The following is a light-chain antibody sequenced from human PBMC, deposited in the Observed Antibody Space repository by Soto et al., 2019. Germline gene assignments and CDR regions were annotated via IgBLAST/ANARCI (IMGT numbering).Light chain of an antibody. Sequence: DIQMTQSPSSLSASVGDRVTITCRASQSISSYLNWYQQKPGKAPKLLIYAASSLQSGVPSRFSCGGSGTDFNLTISSLQPEDFATYYCQQSYSTLMYTFGQGTKLEIK. CDR3: QQSYSTLMYT. CDR2: AAS. J-gene: IGKJ2*01. V-gene: IGKV1-39*01. CDR1: QSISSY.